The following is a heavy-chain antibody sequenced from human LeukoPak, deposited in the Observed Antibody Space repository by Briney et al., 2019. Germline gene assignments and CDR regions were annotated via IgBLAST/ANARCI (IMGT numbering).Heavy chain of an antibody. V-gene: IGHV3-30*18. CDR3: AKEVRAFDI. CDR1: GFTFSSYG. Sequence: GWSLTLSCAASGFTFSSYGMHWVRPAPGKGLEWVAVISYDGSNKYYADSVKGRFNISRDNSKNTLYLQMNSLRAEDTAVYYCAKEVRAFDIWGQGTMVTVSS. CDR2: ISYDGSNK. J-gene: IGHJ3*02.